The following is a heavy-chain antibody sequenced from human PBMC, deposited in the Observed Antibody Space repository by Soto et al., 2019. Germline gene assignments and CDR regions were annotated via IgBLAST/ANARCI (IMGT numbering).Heavy chain of an antibody. V-gene: IGHV3-21*01. CDR3: AREARGFDP. Sequence: EVQLVESGGGLVNPGGSLRLSCVASGFSFSHYNMNWVRQAPGKGLEWVSSIRRRSSTNTYYADSVKGRFTISRDNAKNSVYLQMNSLRAEDTAVYYCAREARGFDPWGQGTLVAVSS. J-gene: IGHJ5*02. CDR2: IRRRSSTNT. CDR1: GFSFSHYN.